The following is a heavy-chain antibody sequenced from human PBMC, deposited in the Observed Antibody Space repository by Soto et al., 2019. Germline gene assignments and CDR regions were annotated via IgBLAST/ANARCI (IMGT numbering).Heavy chain of an antibody. D-gene: IGHD3-3*01. CDR3: ARQIGDDPFDI. Sequence: SETLSLTCTVSGGSISTYYWNWIRQSPGKGLGWIGYIYRTGSTHYNPSLNGRVAISLDTSRNKFSLKLNSVTAADTAVYFCARQIGDDPFDIWGQGTMVTVSS. J-gene: IGHJ3*02. CDR2: IYRTGST. CDR1: GGSISTYY. V-gene: IGHV4-59*01.